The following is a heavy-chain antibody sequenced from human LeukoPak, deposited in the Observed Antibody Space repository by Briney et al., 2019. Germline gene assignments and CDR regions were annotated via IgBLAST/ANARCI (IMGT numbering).Heavy chain of an antibody. V-gene: IGHV3-33*01. D-gene: IGHD5-24*01. CDR1: GFSFSAYG. Sequence: GGSLRLSCAASGFSFSAYGVHWVRQAPGKGLEWVAVIWYDGSSKDYADSVKGRFTFSRDNSKNTLYPQMNSLRAEDTAVYYCARDGYNNYAFDIWGQGTMVTVSS. CDR2: IWYDGSSK. CDR3: ARDGYNNYAFDI. J-gene: IGHJ3*02.